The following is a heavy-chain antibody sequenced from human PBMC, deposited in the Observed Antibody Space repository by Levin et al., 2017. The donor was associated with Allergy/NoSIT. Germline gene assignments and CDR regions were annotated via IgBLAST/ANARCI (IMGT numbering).Heavy chain of an antibody. D-gene: IGHD2-15*01. Sequence: GGSLRLSCAASGFTVSSNYMSWVRQAPGKGLEWVSVIYSGGGTYYADSVKGRFTISSDNLKNTLFLQMNSLRPEDTAVYYCARGGGGSYFDYWGQGTLVTVSS. CDR1: GFTVSSNY. CDR2: IYSGGGT. V-gene: IGHV3-66*01. CDR3: ARGGGGSYFDY. J-gene: IGHJ4*02.